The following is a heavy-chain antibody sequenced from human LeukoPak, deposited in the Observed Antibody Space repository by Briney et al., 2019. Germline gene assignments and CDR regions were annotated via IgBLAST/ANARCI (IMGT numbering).Heavy chain of an antibody. CDR2: LQKDGSDI. CDR3: ANRRGTQVLGNNIDI. V-gene: IGHV3-30*02. Sequence: SGGSLRLSCAASGLIFSNYGMHWVRQAPDKGLEWVAFLQKDGSDIHYADSVEGRFTISRDNSKNTLYLQMNSLRAEDTAVYYCANRRGTQVLGNNIDIWGQGTLVTVSS. J-gene: IGHJ3*02. D-gene: IGHD2/OR15-2a*01. CDR1: GLIFSNYG.